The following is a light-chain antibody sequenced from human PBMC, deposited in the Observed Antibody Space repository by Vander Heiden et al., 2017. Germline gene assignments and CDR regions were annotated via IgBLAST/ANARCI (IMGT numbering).Light chain of an antibody. J-gene: IGKJ4*01. V-gene: IGKV1-39*01. CDR3: QQSDSTPLT. CDR1: QSISSY. CDR2: TTS. Sequence: DIQITPSPSSLSASVGDRVTITCRASQSISSYLNWYQQKPGKAPQLLIYTTSSLESGVPSRFSGSGSGTDFTLTISSLQPEDFATYYCQQSDSTPLTFGGGTKVEIK.